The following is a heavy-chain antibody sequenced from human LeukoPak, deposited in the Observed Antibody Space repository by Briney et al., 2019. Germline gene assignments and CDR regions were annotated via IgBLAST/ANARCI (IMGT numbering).Heavy chain of an antibody. CDR2: IYYSGST. V-gene: IGHV4-59*01. Sequence: SETLSLTCTVSGGSISTYYWSWIRQPPGKGLEWIGYIYYSGSTNYNPSLKSRVTMSVDTSKNQFSLKLSSVTAADTAVYYCARDGCGGDCYDPSGWFDPWGQGTLVTVSS. CDR3: ARDGCGGDCYDPSGWFDP. J-gene: IGHJ5*02. D-gene: IGHD2-21*02. CDR1: GGSISTYY.